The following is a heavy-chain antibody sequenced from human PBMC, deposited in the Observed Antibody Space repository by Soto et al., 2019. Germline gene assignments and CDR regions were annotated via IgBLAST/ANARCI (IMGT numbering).Heavy chain of an antibody. J-gene: IGHJ4*02. Sequence: PGGSLRLSCAASGFTVSSNYMSWVRQAPGKGLEWVSVIYSGGSTYYADSVKGRFTISRDNSKNTLYLQMNSLRAEDTAVYYCARSPVRETGTSPDYYFDYWGQGTLVTVSS. CDR1: GFTVSSNY. CDR3: ARSPVRETGTSPDYYFDY. CDR2: IYSGGST. D-gene: IGHD1-7*01. V-gene: IGHV3-66*01.